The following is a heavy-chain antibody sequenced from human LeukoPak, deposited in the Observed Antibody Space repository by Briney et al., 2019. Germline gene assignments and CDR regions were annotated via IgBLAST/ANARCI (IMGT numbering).Heavy chain of an antibody. CDR1: GYTFTGYY. V-gene: IGHV1-2*02. J-gene: IGHJ4*02. D-gene: IGHD3-16*01. Sequence: ASVKVSCKASGYTFTGYYMHWVRQAPGQGLEWMGWINPNSGGTNYAQKFQGRVTMTRDTSISTADMELSRLRSDDTAVYYCARDIRGTYYFDYWGQGTLVTVSS. CDR2: INPNSGGT. CDR3: ARDIRGTYYFDY.